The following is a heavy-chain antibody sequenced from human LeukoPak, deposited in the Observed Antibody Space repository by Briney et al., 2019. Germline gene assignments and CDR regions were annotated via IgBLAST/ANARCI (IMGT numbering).Heavy chain of an antibody. CDR2: INPNSGGT. V-gene: IGHV1-2*02. Sequence: GGSVKVSCKASGYTLTGYYMHWVRQAPGQGLEWMGWINPNSGGTNYAQKFQGRVTMTRDTSISTAYMELSRLRSDDTAVYYCARAEYGDPYYFDYWGQGTLVTVAS. D-gene: IGHD4-17*01. CDR3: ARAEYGDPYYFDY. J-gene: IGHJ4*02. CDR1: GYTLTGYY.